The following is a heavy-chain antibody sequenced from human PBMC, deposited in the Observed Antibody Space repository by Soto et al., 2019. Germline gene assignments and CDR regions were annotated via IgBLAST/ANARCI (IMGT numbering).Heavy chain of an antibody. V-gene: IGHV4-39*01. Sequence: SETLSLTCTVSGGSISGSSYYWGWIRQPPGKGLEWIGSIYYSGSTYYNPSLKSRVTISVDTSKNQFSLKLSSVTAADTAVYYCASPREGYYDILTGYYYYYYGMDVWGQGTTVTVSS. CDR3: ASPREGYYDILTGYYYYYYGMDV. D-gene: IGHD3-9*01. J-gene: IGHJ6*02. CDR2: IYYSGST. CDR1: GGSISGSSYY.